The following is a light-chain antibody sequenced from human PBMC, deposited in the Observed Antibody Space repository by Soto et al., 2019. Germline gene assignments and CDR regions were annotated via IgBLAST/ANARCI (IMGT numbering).Light chain of an antibody. CDR1: NIGSKS. Sequence: SYELTQPPSVSVAPGKTARITCGGNNIGSKSVHWYQQKPGQAPVLVIYYDSDRPSGIPERFSGSNSGNTATLTISRVEAGDEADYYCLVWDSSSDHPEVVFGGGTKVTVL. J-gene: IGLJ2*01. CDR2: YDS. V-gene: IGLV3-21*04. CDR3: LVWDSSSDHPEVV.